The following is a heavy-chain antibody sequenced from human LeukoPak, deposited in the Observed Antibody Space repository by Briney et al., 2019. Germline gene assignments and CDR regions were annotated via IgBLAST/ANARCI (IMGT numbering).Heavy chain of an antibody. D-gene: IGHD2-2*01. V-gene: IGHV1-2*02. CDR2: INPNSGGT. Sequence: ASAKVSCKASGYTFTGYYMHWVRQAPGQGLEWMGWINPNSGGTNYAQKFQGRVTMTRDTSISTAYMELSRLRSDDTAVYYCASVYCSSTSCYEYFQHWGQGTLVTVSS. CDR1: GYTFTGYY. CDR3: ASVYCSSTSCYEYFQH. J-gene: IGHJ1*01.